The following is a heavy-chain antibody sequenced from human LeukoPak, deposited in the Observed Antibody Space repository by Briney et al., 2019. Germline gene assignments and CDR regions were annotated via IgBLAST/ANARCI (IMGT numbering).Heavy chain of an antibody. V-gene: IGHV3-66*01. CDR3: AREWVVGATANYYYYGMDV. D-gene: IGHD1-26*01. CDR2: IYSGGST. J-gene: IGHJ6*02. Sequence: GGSLRLSCAASGFTVSSNYMSWVRQAPGKGLEWVSVIYSGGSTYYADSVKGRFTIFRDNSKNTLYLQMNSLRAEDTAVYYCAREWVVGATANYYYYGMDVWGQGTTVTVSS. CDR1: GFTVSSNY.